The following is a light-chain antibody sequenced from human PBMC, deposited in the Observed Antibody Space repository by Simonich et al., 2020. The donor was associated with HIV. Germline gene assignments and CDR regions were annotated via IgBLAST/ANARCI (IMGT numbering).Light chain of an antibody. CDR2: GKT. CDR3: KSYDSSLVL. Sequence: QSVLTQPPSVSGAPGQRVTISCTGSTSNIGAGYDVHWYQQLPGTAPKLLIYGKTNRPSGVPYRFSGAKSGTSASLAISGLQAEDEAAYYCKSYDSSLVLFGGGTKLTVI. V-gene: IGLV1-40*01. J-gene: IGLJ2*01. CDR1: TSNIGAGYD.